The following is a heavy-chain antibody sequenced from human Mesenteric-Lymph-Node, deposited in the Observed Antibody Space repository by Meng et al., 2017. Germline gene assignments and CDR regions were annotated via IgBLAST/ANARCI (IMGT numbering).Heavy chain of an antibody. CDR3: ARGRGVLVDSGPRRFDY. V-gene: IGHV4-34*01. D-gene: IGHD1-26*01. CDR2: INHSGST. CDR1: GGSFSGYY. Sequence: GAGLVKPSEALSLNCPVYGGSFSGYYWSWIRQPPGKGLEWIGEINHSGSTNYNPSLKSRVTISVDTSKNQFSLKLSSVTAADTAVYYCARGRGVLVDSGPRRFDYWGQGTLVTVSS. J-gene: IGHJ4*02.